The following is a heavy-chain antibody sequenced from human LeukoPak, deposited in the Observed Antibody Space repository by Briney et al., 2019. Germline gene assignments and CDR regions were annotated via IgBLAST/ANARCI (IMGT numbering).Heavy chain of an antibody. V-gene: IGHV3-33*01. CDR3: ARVGETATKYYYYYGMDV. CDR1: GFTFSSYG. Sequence: PGGSLRLSCAASGFTFSSYGMHWVRQAPGKGLEWVAVIWYDGSNKYYADSVKGRFTISRDNSKNTLYLQMNSLRAEDTAVYYCARVGETATKYYYYYGMDVWGQGTTATVSS. J-gene: IGHJ6*02. D-gene: IGHD6-25*01. CDR2: IWYDGSNK.